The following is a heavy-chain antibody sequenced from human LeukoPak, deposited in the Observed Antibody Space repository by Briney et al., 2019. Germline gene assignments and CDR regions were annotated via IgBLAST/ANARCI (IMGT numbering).Heavy chain of an antibody. Sequence: ASVKVSCKASGYTFTGYYMHWVRQAPGQGLEWMGWINPNSGGTNNAQKFQGRVTMTRDTSISTAYMELSRLRSDDTAVYYCARGLTIVVVAKGWFDPWGQGTLVTVSS. J-gene: IGHJ5*02. CDR1: GYTFTGYY. D-gene: IGHD2-15*01. CDR3: ARGLTIVVVAKGWFDP. CDR2: INPNSGGT. V-gene: IGHV1-2*02.